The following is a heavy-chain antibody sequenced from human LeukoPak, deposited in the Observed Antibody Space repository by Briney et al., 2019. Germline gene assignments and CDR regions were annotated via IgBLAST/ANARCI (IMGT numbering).Heavy chain of an antibody. D-gene: IGHD2-2*01. J-gene: IGHJ6*03. CDR2: INHSGST. CDR3: ASSRGCSSTSCYRHMDV. Sequence: SETLSLTCTVSGGSISSYYWSWIRQPPGKGLEWIGEINHSGSTNYNPSLKSRVTISVDTSKNQFSLKLSSVTAADTAVYYCASSRGCSSTSCYRHMDVWGKGTTVTVSS. CDR1: GGSISSYY. V-gene: IGHV4-34*01.